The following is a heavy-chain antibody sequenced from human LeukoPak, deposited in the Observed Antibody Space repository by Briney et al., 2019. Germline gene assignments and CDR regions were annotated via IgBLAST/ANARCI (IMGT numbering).Heavy chain of an antibody. CDR1: GGSFSGYY. J-gene: IGHJ2*01. V-gene: IGHV4-31*11. CDR2: IYYSGST. CDR3: ARGSSSWYWYFDL. Sequence: SETLSLTCAVYGGSFSGYYWSWIRQHPGKGLEWIGYIYYSGSTYYNPSLKSRVTISVDTSKNQFSLKLSSVTAADTAVYYCARGSSSWYWYFDLWGRGTLITVSS. D-gene: IGHD6-13*01.